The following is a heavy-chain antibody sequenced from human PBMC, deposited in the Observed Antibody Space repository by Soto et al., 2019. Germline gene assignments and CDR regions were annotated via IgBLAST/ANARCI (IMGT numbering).Heavy chain of an antibody. J-gene: IGHJ6*03. Sequence: QVQLQESGPGLVKPSETLSLTCAVSGGSISISNWWSWVRQTPGKGPEWIGQIHHSGSTNYNPSRTCRVTISVDKSIIQFSLKMTSVTAADTAVYYCARGGYYFYMDVWGKGTTVTVSS. V-gene: IGHV4-4*02. D-gene: IGHD1-26*01. CDR1: GGSISISNW. CDR2: IHHSGST. CDR3: ARGGYYFYMDV.